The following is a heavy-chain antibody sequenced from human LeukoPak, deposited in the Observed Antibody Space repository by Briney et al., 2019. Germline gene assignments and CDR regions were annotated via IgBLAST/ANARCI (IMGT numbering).Heavy chain of an antibody. CDR3: ARAGDYDILTGYSYYFDY. CDR1: GGSISSYY. CDR2: IYTSGST. J-gene: IGHJ4*02. V-gene: IGHV4-4*07. D-gene: IGHD3-9*01. Sequence: PSETLSLTCTVSGGSISSYYWSWIRQPAGKGLEWIGRIYTSGSTNYNPSLKSRVTMSVDTSKNQFSLELSSVTAADTAVYYCARAGDYDILTGYSYYFDYWGQGTLVTVSS.